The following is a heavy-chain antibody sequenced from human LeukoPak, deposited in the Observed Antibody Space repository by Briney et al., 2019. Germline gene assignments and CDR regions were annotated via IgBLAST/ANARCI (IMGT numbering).Heavy chain of an antibody. J-gene: IGHJ4*02. D-gene: IGHD4-17*01. CDR1: GFTFSSYS. CDR3: ARDFRSGDLFDY. V-gene: IGHV3-21*01. Sequence: GGSLRLSCAASGFTFSSYSMNWVRQAPGKGLEWVSSISSSSSYIYYADSVKGRFTISRDNAKNSLYLQMNSLRAEDTAVYYCARDFRSGDLFDYWGQGTLVTVSS. CDR2: ISSSSSYI.